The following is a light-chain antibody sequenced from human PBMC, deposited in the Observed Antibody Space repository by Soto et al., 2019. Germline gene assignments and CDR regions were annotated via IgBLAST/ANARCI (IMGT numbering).Light chain of an antibody. V-gene: IGLV7-46*01. CDR1: TGAVTSGHY. CDR3: LLSYRDGRV. J-gene: IGLJ3*02. CDR2: DTT. Sequence: QAVVTQEPSLTVSPGGTVTLTCGSSTGAVTSGHYPYWFQQKPGQAPRTLIYDTTNKQSWTPARFSGSLLGGKAALTLSGVQPEDEAEYHCLLSYRDGRVFGGGTKLTVL.